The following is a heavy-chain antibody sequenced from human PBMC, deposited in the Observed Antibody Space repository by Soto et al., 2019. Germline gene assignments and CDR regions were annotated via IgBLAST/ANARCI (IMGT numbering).Heavy chain of an antibody. Sequence: GASVKVSCKASGGTFSSYTISWVRQAPGQGLEWMGRIIPILGIANYAQKFQGRVTITADKSTSTAYMGLSSLRSEDTAVYYCARLIAVPGTVDFWGQGTLVTVSS. D-gene: IGHD6-19*01. J-gene: IGHJ4*02. V-gene: IGHV1-69*02. CDR1: GGTFSSYT. CDR3: ARLIAVPGTVDF. CDR2: IIPILGIA.